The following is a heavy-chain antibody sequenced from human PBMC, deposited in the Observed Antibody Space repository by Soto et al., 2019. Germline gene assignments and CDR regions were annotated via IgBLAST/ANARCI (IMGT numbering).Heavy chain of an antibody. CDR3: ARLRGDFWSGYFRYCFDY. Sequence: SETLSLTCTVSGGSISRYYRSWIRQPPGKGLEWIGYIYYSGSTNYNPSLKSRVTISVDTSKNQFSLKLSSVTAADTAVYYCARLRGDFWSGYFRYCFDYWGQRTPVSVSS. CDR2: IYYSGST. V-gene: IGHV4-59*08. CDR1: GGSISRYY. D-gene: IGHD3-3*01. J-gene: IGHJ4*01.